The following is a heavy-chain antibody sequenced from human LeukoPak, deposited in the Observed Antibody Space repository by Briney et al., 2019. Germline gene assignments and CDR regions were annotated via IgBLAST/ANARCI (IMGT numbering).Heavy chain of an antibody. CDR3: ARVEVRGVMLWFDP. CDR2: IYYSGST. CDR1: GGSISSSNW. Sequence: SETLSLTCAVSGGSISSSNWWSWVRQPPGKGLEWIGEIYYSGSTYYNPSLKSRVILSVETSKNQFSLYLRSVTAADTAVYYCARVEVRGVMLWFDPWGQGTLVTVSS. J-gene: IGHJ5*02. D-gene: IGHD3-10*01. V-gene: IGHV4-4*02.